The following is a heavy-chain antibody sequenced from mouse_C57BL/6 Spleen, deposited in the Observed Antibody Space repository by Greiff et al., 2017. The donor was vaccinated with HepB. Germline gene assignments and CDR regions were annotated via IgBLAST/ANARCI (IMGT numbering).Heavy chain of an antibody. CDR3: AREKDGILFDY. D-gene: IGHD2-1*01. CDR1: GYTFTDYY. CDR2: INPNNGGT. Sequence: EVQLQESGPELVKPGASVKISCKASGYTFTDYYMNWVKQSHGKSLEWIGDINPNNGGTSYNQKFKGKATLTVDKSSSTAYMELRSLTSEDSAVYYCAREKDGILFDYWGQGTTLTVSS. V-gene: IGHV1-26*01. J-gene: IGHJ2*01.